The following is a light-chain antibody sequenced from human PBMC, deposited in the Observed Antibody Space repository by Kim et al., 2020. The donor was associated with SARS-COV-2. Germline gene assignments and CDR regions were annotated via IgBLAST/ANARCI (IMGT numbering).Light chain of an antibody. CDR2: KAS. V-gene: IGKV1-5*03. J-gene: IGKJ1*01. CDR3: QQSNTYSGT. CDR1: EGIGSW. Sequence: DIQMTQSPSTLSASVGDRVTITCRASEGIGSWVAWYQQKPGKAPKLLIYKASTLEVGVPSRFSGSGSGTGFTLTISSLQPDDFATYYCQQSNTYSGTFGQGTKVDIK.